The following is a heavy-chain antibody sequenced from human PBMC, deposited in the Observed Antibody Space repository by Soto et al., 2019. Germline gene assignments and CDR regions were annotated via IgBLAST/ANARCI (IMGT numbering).Heavy chain of an antibody. Sequence: EVQLLVSGGGLVQPGGSLRLSCAASGFPFSSYAMSWVRQAPGKGLEWVSGISGSGGITYDADSVKGRFTISRDKSKNTLYLQMNSLRADDTALYYCAKSLSASPNSFFDSWGQGTLVTVSS. CDR2: ISGSGGIT. D-gene: IGHD1-1*01. CDR1: GFPFSSYA. V-gene: IGHV3-23*01. CDR3: AKSLSASPNSFFDS. J-gene: IGHJ4*02.